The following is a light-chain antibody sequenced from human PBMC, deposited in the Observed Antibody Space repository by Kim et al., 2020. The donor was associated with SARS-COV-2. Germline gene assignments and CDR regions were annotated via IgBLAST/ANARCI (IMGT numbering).Light chain of an antibody. CDR1: QDIGDN. J-gene: IGKJ4*01. Sequence: DIQMTQSPSSLSASVGDRITITCRANQDIGDNLVWCQQRPGKAPKALISAASSLRSGVPSTFSGSGSGTDFTLTISNLQPEDFATYFCQHYNTDPLTFGAGTKV. CDR3: QHYNTDPLT. CDR2: AAS. V-gene: IGKV1-16*01.